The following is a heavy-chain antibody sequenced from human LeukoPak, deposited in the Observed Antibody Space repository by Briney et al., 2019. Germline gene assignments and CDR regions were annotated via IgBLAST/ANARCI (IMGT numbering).Heavy chain of an antibody. D-gene: IGHD6-13*01. V-gene: IGHV4-34*01. Sequence: SETLSLTCAVSGGSFSGYYSSWIRQPPGKGLEWIGEINHSGSTNYNPSLKSRVTISVDTSKNQFSLKLSSVTAADTAVYYCARGRPIAGYYYYYGMDVWGQGTTVTVSS. CDR1: GGSFSGYY. J-gene: IGHJ6*02. CDR2: INHSGST. CDR3: ARGRPIAGYYYYYGMDV.